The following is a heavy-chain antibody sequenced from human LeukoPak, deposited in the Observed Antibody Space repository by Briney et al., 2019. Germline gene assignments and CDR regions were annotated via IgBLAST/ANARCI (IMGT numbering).Heavy chain of an antibody. V-gene: IGHV4-34*01. CDR3: ARHSGYYDSSGFY. J-gene: IGHJ4*02. D-gene: IGHD3-22*01. CDR1: GGSFSGYY. Sequence: SETPSLTCAVYGGSFSGYYWSWIRQPPGKGLEWIGEINHSGSTNYNPSLKSRVTISVDTSKNQFSLKLSSVTAADTAVYYCARHSGYYDSSGFYWGQGTLVTVSS. CDR2: INHSGST.